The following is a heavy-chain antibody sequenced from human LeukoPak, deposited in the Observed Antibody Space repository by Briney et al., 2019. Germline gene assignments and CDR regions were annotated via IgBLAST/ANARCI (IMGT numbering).Heavy chain of an antibody. V-gene: IGHV3-30*02. Sequence: GGSLTLSCPASGFTFSSYVMHWVRQAPAKGLEGVAFIRYDGSKKYYADSVKGRFTISRDNSKNTLYLQMKSLRAEDTAVYYCAKTIAVAGRVFDYWGQGTLVTVSS. CDR1: GFTFSSYV. J-gene: IGHJ4*02. D-gene: IGHD6-19*01. CDR3: AKTIAVAGRVFDY. CDR2: IRYDGSKK.